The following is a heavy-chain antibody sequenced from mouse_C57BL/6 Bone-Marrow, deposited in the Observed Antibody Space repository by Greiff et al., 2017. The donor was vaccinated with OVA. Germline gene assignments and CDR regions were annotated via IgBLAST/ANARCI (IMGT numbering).Heavy chain of an antibody. CDR2: IDPENGDT. D-gene: IGHD3-1*01. J-gene: IGHJ4*01. V-gene: IGHV14-4*01. Sequence: EVQLQQSGAELVRPGASVKLSCTASGFNIKDDYMHWVKQRPEQGLEWIGWIDPENGDTEYASKFQGKATITADTSSNTAYLQLSSLTSEDTAVYYCTTSQGYAMDYWGQGTSVTVSS. CDR1: GFNIKDDY. CDR3: TTSQGYAMDY.